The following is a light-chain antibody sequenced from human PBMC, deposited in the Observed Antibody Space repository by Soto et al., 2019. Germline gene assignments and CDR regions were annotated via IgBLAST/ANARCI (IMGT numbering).Light chain of an antibody. Sequence: IGVTQSRGTLSLSPGERAPLSCRASQSISSSYLAWYQQRPGQAPRVLIDGASSRATGIPDRFSGSGSGTEFTITISRLEPEDFAVYYCQQYGSSPMYTFGQGTKVDIK. CDR2: GAS. CDR1: QSISSSY. V-gene: IGKV3-20*01. J-gene: IGKJ2*01. CDR3: QQYGSSPMYT.